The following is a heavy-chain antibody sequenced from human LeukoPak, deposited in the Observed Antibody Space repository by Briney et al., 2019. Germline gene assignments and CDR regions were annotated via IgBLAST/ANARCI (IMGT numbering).Heavy chain of an antibody. Sequence: PGGSLRLSCAASGFSFNNYWMHWVRQAPGKGLEWVANIKQDGSEKYYAGSVKGRFTISRDNAENSLYLQMNSLRAEDTAIYYCARDPYEDDSSGYGAFDIWGQGTMVTVSS. CDR2: IKQDGSEK. CDR3: ARDPYEDDSSGYGAFDI. V-gene: IGHV3-7*01. CDR1: GFSFNNYW. J-gene: IGHJ3*02. D-gene: IGHD3-22*01.